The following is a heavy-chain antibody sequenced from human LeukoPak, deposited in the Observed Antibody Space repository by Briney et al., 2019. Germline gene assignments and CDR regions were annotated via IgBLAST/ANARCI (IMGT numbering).Heavy chain of an antibody. CDR1: GFTFSNHA. CDR2: VSGTGVKT. V-gene: IGHV3-23*01. J-gene: IGHJ6*03. Sequence: GGSLRLSCAASGFTFSNHAMNWVRQAPGKGLEWVSGVSGTGVKTYYADSVKCRFTISRDNSKTTLYLQINSLRADDTAVYYCAKAGGSGSYYYYYIDVWGKVITVTVSS. D-gene: IGHD3-10*01. CDR3: AKAGGSGSYYYYYIDV.